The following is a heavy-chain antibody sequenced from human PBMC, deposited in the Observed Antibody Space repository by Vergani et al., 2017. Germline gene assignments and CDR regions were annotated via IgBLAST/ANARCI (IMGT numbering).Heavy chain of an antibody. CDR3: ASIAGAEFATDY. J-gene: IGHJ4*02. Sequence: QVQLVQSGAEVKKPGASVKVSCKASGYTFTGYYMHWVRQAPGQGLEWMGRINPNSGGTNYAQKLQGRVTMTRDTSISTAYMELSRLRSDDTAVYYCASIAGAEFATDYWGQGTLVTVSS. V-gene: IGHV1-2*06. CDR2: INPNSGGT. D-gene: IGHD3-10*01. CDR1: GYTFTGYY.